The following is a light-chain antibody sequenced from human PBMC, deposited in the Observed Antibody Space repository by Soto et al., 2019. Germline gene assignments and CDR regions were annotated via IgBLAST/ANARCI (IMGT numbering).Light chain of an antibody. CDR3: WQYGRSPLT. Sequence: EIVLTQSPGTLSLSPGERATLSCRASQSVSSSYLAWYQQKPGQAPRLLIYGASSRATGIPDRFSGSGSGTAFPLTISRLEPQDFARYYCWQYGRSPLTFGGGTKGEIK. V-gene: IGKV3-20*01. CDR2: GAS. J-gene: IGKJ4*01. CDR1: QSVSSSY.